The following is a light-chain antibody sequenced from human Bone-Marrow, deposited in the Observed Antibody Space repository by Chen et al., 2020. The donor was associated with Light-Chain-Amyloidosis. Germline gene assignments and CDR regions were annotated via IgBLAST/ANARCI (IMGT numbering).Light chain of an antibody. CDR1: NIGSTS. CDR2: DDS. Sequence: SSVLTQPSSVSVAPGQTATIACGGNNIGSTSVHWYQQSPGQAPLLVVYDDSDRPSGIPERLSGSNSGNTATRASSRGEAGDEADYYCQVWERSSDRPVFGGGTKLTVL. V-gene: IGLV3-21*02. CDR3: QVWERSSDRPV. J-gene: IGLJ3*02.